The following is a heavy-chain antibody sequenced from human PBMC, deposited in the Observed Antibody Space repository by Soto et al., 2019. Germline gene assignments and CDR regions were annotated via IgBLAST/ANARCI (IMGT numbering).Heavy chain of an antibody. CDR2: ISGSGGST. Sequence: GGSLRLSCAASGFTFSSYAMSWVRQAPGKGLEWVSAISGSGGSTYYADSVKGRFTISRDNSKNTLYLQMNSLRAEDTAVYYCAKGGYYYDSSGYYQPLYYFDYWGQGTLVTVSS. J-gene: IGHJ4*02. V-gene: IGHV3-23*01. CDR3: AKGGYYYDSSGYYQPLYYFDY. D-gene: IGHD3-22*01. CDR1: GFTFSSYA.